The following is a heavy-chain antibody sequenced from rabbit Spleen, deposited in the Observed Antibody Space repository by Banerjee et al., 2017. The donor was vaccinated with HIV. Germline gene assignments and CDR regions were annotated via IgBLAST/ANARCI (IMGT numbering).Heavy chain of an antibody. Sequence: QSPVEAGGGLGGPGGTLTRTRTAPGFTFRSNCMCRVRQAPGKGLEWIGCIDTNDGDTDYANWPKGRFTISKTSSTTVTLQMASLTAADTAAYFWARNYVNAFDPWGPGTLVTVS. J-gene: IGHJ2*01. CDR3: ARNYVNAFDP. V-gene: IGHV1S40*01. D-gene: IGHD1-1*01. CDR2: IDTNDGDT. CDR1: GFTFRSNC.